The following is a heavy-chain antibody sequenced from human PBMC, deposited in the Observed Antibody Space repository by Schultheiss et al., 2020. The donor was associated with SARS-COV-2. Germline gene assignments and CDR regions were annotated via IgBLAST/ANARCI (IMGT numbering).Heavy chain of an antibody. CDR2: IIPIFGTA. V-gene: IGHV1-69*13. CDR1: GGTFSSYA. D-gene: IGHD2-15*01. J-gene: IGHJ6*04. Sequence: SVKVSCKASGGTFSSYAISWVRQAPGQGLEWMGGIIPIFGTANYAQKFQGRVTITADESTSTAYMELSSLRSEDTAVYYCARVPWYCSGGSCYSDDDYYGMDVWGLGATVTVSS. CDR3: ARVPWYCSGGSCYSDDDYYGMDV.